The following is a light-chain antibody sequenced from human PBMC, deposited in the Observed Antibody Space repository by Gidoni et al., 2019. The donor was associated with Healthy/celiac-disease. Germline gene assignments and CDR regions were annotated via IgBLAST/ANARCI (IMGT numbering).Light chain of an antibody. CDR1: SSYVGGYNY. CDR3: SSYTSSSTLAV. J-gene: IGLJ2*01. V-gene: IGLV2-14*03. Sequence: QSALTQPASVSGSPGQSITISCTGTSSYVGGYNYVSWYQQHPGQAPKLMIYDVSNRPSGVSNRFSGSKSGNTASLTISGLQAEDEADYYCSSYTSSSTLAVFGGGTKLTVL. CDR2: DVS.